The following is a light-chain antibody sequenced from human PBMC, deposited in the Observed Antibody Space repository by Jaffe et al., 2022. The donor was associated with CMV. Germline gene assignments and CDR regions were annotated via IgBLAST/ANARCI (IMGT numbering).Light chain of an antibody. CDR2: QDS. J-gene: IGLJ2*01. Sequence: SYELTQPPSVSVSPGQTASIACSGDKLGHRYICWLQQKPGQSPVVVIYQDSKRPSGIPERFSGSNSGNTATLTISGTQTMDEADYYCQAWDSTTVVFGGGTKLTVL. CDR1: KLGHRY. CDR3: QAWDSTTVV. V-gene: IGLV3-1*01.